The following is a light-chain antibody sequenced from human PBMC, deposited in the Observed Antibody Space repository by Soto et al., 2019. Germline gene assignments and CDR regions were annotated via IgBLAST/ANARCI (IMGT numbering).Light chain of an antibody. Sequence: MTQSPSTLSLSPGERATLSCRASESVSSDLAWYQQRPGQAPRLVIYGASTRATGIPARFSGGGSGTEFTLTISSLQSEDFAVYYCQQYNSWPPITFGQGTRLEIK. V-gene: IGKV3-15*01. J-gene: IGKJ5*01. CDR1: ESVSSD. CDR3: QQYNSWPPIT. CDR2: GAS.